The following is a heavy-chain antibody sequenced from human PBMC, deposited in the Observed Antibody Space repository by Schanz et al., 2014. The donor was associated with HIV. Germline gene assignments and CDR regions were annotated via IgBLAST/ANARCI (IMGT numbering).Heavy chain of an antibody. J-gene: IGHJ4*02. CDR2: ISGSGGST. CDR3: ARGLPADY. V-gene: IGHV3-23*04. CDR1: GFTFSNAW. Sequence: EVQLVESGGGLVKPGGSLRLSCAASGFTFSNAWMSWVRQAPGKGLEWVSTISGSGGSTYYADSVKGRFTISRDNSKNTLYLQMNSLRAEDTAVYYCARGLPADYWGQGTLVTVSS. D-gene: IGHD5-18*01.